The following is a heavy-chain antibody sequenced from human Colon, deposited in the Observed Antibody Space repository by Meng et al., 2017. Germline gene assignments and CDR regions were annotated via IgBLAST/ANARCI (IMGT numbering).Heavy chain of an antibody. CDR2: TYYRSKWYN. J-gene: IGHJ4*02. CDR3: ARDHGYSYGLPLDY. Sequence: QVQLQQSGPGLVKPSQTLSLTCVLSVDSVSSNTAAWNWIRQSPSRGLEWLGRTYYRSKWYNEYAVSVKSRMTFNADTSKNQVSLQVNSVTPEDTAVYYCARDHGYSYGLPLDYWGQGILVTVSS. CDR1: VDSVSSNTAA. D-gene: IGHD5-18*01. V-gene: IGHV6-1*01.